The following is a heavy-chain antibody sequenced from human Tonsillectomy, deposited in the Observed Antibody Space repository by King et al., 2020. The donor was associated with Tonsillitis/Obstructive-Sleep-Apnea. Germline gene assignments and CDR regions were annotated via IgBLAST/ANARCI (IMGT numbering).Heavy chain of an antibody. CDR3: ARDRASDFWGGYYLDV. CDR1: GFSFSDHY. V-gene: IGHV3-72*01. Sequence: VLLVESGGGLVQPGGSLRLSCVASGFSFSDHYMDWVRQAPGKGLEWVGRIRKKADQYTTEYAASVKGRLTISRHDSNNSLYLQLRSLKTEDTAVYYCARDRASDFWGGYYLDVWGRGTTVTVSS. D-gene: IGHD3-3*01. CDR2: IRKKADQYTT. J-gene: IGHJ6*03.